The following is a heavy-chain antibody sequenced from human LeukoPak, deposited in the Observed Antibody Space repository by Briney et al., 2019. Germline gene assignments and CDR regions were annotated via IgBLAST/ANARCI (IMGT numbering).Heavy chain of an antibody. Sequence: SETLSLTCTVSGGSIRSSYYYWGWIRQHPGKGLEWIGYICYSGSTYYNPSLKSRVTISVDTSKNQFSLKLSSVTAADTAVYYCARGIAAADWGQGTLVTVSS. CDR2: ICYSGST. V-gene: IGHV4-31*03. CDR1: GGSIRSSYYY. D-gene: IGHD6-13*01. CDR3: ARGIAAAD. J-gene: IGHJ4*02.